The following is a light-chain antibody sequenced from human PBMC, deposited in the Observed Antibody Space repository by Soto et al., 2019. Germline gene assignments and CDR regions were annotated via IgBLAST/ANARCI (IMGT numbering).Light chain of an antibody. Sequence: EIVLTQSPGTLSLSPGERATLSCRASQSVSSSYLAWYKQKPGQAPRLLIYGASSRATGIPDRFSGSGSGTDFTLTISRLEPDDLAVYYCQEYGSSSTFGPGTKVDIK. CDR3: QEYGSSST. CDR1: QSVSSSY. J-gene: IGKJ3*01. CDR2: GAS. V-gene: IGKV3-20*01.